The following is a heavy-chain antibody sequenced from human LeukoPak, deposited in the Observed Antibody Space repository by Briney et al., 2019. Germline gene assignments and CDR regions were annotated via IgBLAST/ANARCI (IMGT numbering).Heavy chain of an antibody. CDR2: ISWNSGSI. J-gene: IGHJ4*02. CDR3: AKSKTVTTEFDH. V-gene: IGHV3-9*03. Sequence: GGSLRLSCAASGFTFDDYAMHWVRQVPGKGLEWVSGISWNSGSIGHADSVKGRFTISRDNAKNSLYLQMNSLRAEDMALYYCAKSKTVTTEFDHWGQGTLVTVSS. D-gene: IGHD4-17*01. CDR1: GFTFDDYA.